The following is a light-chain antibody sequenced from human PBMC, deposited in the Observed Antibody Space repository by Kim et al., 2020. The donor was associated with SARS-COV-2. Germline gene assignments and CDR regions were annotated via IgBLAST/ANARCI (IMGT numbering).Light chain of an antibody. J-gene: IGKJ1*01. V-gene: IGKV1-5*01. CDR1: QSISSW. Sequence: ASVGDRVTITCRASQSISSWLAWYQQKPGKAPKLLIYDASSLESGVPSRFSGSGSGTEFTLTISSLQPDDFATYYCQQYNSYPWTFGQGTNVDIK. CDR2: DAS. CDR3: QQYNSYPWT.